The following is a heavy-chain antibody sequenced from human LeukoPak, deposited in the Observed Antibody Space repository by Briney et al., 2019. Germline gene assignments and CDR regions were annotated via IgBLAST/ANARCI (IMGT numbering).Heavy chain of an antibody. CDR3: ARPAEMATRKVYYFDY. J-gene: IGHJ4*02. CDR1: GYTFTGYY. V-gene: IGHV1-2*02. D-gene: IGHD5-24*01. Sequence: ASVKVSCKASGYTFTGYYMHWVRQAPGQGLEWMGWINPNSGGTNYAQKFQGRVTITRDTSISTAYMELSRLRSDDTAVYYCARPAEMATRKVYYFDYWGQGTLVTVSS. CDR2: INPNSGGT.